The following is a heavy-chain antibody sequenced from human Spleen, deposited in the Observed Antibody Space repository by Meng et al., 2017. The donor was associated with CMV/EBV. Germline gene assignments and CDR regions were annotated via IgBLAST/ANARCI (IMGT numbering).Heavy chain of an antibody. CDR2: IDPYSGGT. Sequence: SAYPFTTYNIQWVRQAPGQRPEWMGWIDPYSGGTTFAQKFQGRVTLTRDTSIRTVYLEVSRLISDDTAVYYCARRYCTGGSCYPDYWGPGTLVTVSS. D-gene: IGHD2-15*01. J-gene: IGHJ4*02. CDR1: AYPFTTYN. CDR3: ARRYCTGGSCYPDY. V-gene: IGHV1-2*02.